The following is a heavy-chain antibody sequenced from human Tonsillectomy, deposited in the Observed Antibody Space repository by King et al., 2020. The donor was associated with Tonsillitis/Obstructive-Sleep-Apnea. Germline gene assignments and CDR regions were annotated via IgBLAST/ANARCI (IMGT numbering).Heavy chain of an antibody. D-gene: IGHD2-2*01. J-gene: IGHJ4*02. Sequence: VQLQESGPGLVKPSETLSLTCTVSGGSISSRFWSWIRPPPGKGLEWIGYIYNSGSTNYNPPLKSRVTISIDTSKNQFSLKLTSVTAVDTAVYYCARMIYCSGTSCYYYFDYWGQGTLVTVSS. CDR3: ARMIYCSGTSCYYYFDY. V-gene: IGHV4-59*11. CDR1: GGSISSRF. CDR2: IYNSGST.